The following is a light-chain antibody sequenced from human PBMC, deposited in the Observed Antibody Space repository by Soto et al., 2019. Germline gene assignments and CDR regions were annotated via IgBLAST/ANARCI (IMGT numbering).Light chain of an antibody. CDR1: QSVSNNY. J-gene: IGKJ1*01. CDR3: QQYGSSGT. Sequence: EIVLTQSTGTLSLSPGERATLSCRASQSVSNNYLAWYQQKPGQAPRLLIYGASNRATGIPDRFSGSGSGTDFTLNISRMEPEDFAVYYCQQYGSSGTFGQETKVEIK. V-gene: IGKV3-20*01. CDR2: GAS.